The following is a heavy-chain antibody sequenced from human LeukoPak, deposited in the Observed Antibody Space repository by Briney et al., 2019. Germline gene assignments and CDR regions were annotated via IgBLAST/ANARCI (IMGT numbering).Heavy chain of an antibody. Sequence: GGSLRLSCAASGFTFSSYSMNWVRQAPGKGLEWVSSISSSSSYIYYADSVKGRFTISRDNAKNSLYLQMNSLRAEDTAVYYCARDIGSGYNLGCWFDPWGQGTLVTVSS. CDR2: ISSSSSYI. CDR3: ARDIGSGYNLGCWFDP. D-gene: IGHD5-24*01. CDR1: GFTFSSYS. V-gene: IGHV3-21*04. J-gene: IGHJ5*02.